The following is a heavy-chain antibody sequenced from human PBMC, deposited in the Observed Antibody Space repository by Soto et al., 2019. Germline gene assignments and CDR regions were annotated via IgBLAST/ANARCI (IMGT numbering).Heavy chain of an antibody. D-gene: IGHD6-19*01. J-gene: IGHJ4*02. CDR1: GFSLSTSRVG. Sequence: QITLKESGPPLVKPTQTLTLTCTFSGFSLSTSRVGVGWIRQPPGKALEWLALIYWDDDKRYSPSLKSRLTITKDTSKNQVVLTMTNMDPVDTATYYCAHTYSSGWYGASIDYWGQGTLVTVSS. CDR3: AHTYSSGWYGASIDY. V-gene: IGHV2-5*02. CDR2: IYWDDDK.